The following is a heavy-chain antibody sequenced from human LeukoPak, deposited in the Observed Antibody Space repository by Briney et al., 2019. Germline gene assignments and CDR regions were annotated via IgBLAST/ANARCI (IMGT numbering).Heavy chain of an antibody. CDR3: ITGASPKVLAVDY. J-gene: IGHJ4*02. CDR2: IESKTNGGTT. CDR1: GFTFTDAL. Sequence: GGCLRLSCAASGFTFTDALMICVRQAPGKGLEWVCRIESKTNGGTTDYAAPVKDTFTISRADTKTTLYLQMNSLKTEETAVYYCITGASPKVLAVDYWGQGTLVTVSS. V-gene: IGHV3-15*04. D-gene: IGHD2-8*02.